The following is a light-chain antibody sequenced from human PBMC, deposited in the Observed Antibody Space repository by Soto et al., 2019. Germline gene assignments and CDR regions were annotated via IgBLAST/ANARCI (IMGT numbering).Light chain of an antibody. CDR3: QQYVNSPQT. CDR2: GAS. V-gene: IGKV3-20*01. J-gene: IGKJ2*01. CDR1: QSISSSY. Sequence: ETVLTQSPGTLSLSPGERATLSCRASQSISSSYFAWYQQKPGQAPRLLIYGASTRATDIPDRFTGSGSGTDFTLTISRLEPEDSAIYYCQQYVNSPQTFGLGTKLEIK.